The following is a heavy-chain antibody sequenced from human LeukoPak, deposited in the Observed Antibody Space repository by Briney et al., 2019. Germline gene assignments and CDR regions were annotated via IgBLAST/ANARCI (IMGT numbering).Heavy chain of an antibody. CDR2: ISSSSTYI. D-gene: IGHD3-10*01. Sequence: PGGSLRLSCAASGFTFTSYNMNWVRQAPGRGLEWVSSISSSSTYIYYADSLKGRFTISRDNAKNSLYLQMNSLRAEDTAIYYCARLSYGRVVDAFDMWGQGTMVTVSS. V-gene: IGHV3-21*01. J-gene: IGHJ3*02. CDR3: ARLSYGRVVDAFDM. CDR1: GFTFTSYN.